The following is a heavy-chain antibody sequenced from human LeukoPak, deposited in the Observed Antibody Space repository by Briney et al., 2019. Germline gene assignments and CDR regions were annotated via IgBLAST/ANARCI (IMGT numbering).Heavy chain of an antibody. D-gene: IGHD1-26*01. J-gene: IGHJ4*02. CDR2: ISLAGQT. V-gene: IGHV4/OR15-8*02. Sequence: SETLSLTCGVSGGXISGTNCWSWVRQPPGQGLEWIGEISLAGQTNYNPSLNGRVTMSLDKSSNQLSLHLTPVTAADTATYYCSRESGPFCPFGYWGQGTLVIVSS. CDR1: GGXISGTNC. CDR3: SRESGPFCPFGY.